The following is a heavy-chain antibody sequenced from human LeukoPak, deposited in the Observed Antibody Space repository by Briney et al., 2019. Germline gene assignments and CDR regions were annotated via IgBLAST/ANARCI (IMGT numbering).Heavy chain of an antibody. J-gene: IGHJ4*02. V-gene: IGHV4-31*03. D-gene: IGHD3-9*01. Sequence: SETLSLTCTVSGGSISSGGYYWSWIRQHPGKGLEWIGYIYYSGSTYYNPSLKSRVTISVDTSKNQFSLKLSSVTAADTAVYYCARGGHRHYDILAGYENEYYLDYWGQGTLVTVSS. CDR1: GGSISSGGYY. CDR3: ARGGHRHYDILAGYENEYYLDY. CDR2: IYYSGST.